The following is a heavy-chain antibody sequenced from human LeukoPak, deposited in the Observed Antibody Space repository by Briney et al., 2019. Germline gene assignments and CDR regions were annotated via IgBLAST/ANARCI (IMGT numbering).Heavy chain of an antibody. D-gene: IGHD6-13*01. CDR1: GFTFSSYA. CDR2: ISGSGGST. Sequence: GGSLRLSCAASGFTFSSYAMSWVRQAPGKGLEWVSAISGSGGSTYYADSVKGRFTISRDNSKNTLYLQMNSLRAEDTAVYYCAKTIRLAALPSYGMDVWGQGTTVTVSS. CDR3: AKTIRLAALPSYGMDV. J-gene: IGHJ6*02. V-gene: IGHV3-23*01.